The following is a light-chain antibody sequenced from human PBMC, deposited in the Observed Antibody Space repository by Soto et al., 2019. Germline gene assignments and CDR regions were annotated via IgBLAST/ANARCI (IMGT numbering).Light chain of an antibody. Sequence: DIQMTQSPTTLSASVGERVTITCRASQSLNSWLAWYQQKPGKAPKLLIHKASSLGSGVPSRFSGSGSGTEFTLTISSLQPDDFATYYCQQYNTYPLTFGGGTKVEIK. J-gene: IGKJ4*01. CDR2: KAS. V-gene: IGKV1-5*03. CDR1: QSLNSW. CDR3: QQYNTYPLT.